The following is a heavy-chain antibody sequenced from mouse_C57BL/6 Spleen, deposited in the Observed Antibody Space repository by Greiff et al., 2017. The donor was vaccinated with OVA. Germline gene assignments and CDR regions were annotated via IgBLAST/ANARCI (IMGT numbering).Heavy chain of an antibody. Sequence: VQLQQPGAELVKPGASVKLSCKASGYTFTSYWMHWVKQRPGQGLEWIGMIHPNSGSTNYNEKFKSKATLTVDKSSSTAYMQLSSLTSEYSAVYDCARSRAAQATLYYAMDYWGQGTSVTVSS. V-gene: IGHV1-64*01. CDR1: GYTFTSYW. CDR2: IHPNSGST. CDR3: ARSRAAQATLYYAMDY. J-gene: IGHJ4*01. D-gene: IGHD3-2*02.